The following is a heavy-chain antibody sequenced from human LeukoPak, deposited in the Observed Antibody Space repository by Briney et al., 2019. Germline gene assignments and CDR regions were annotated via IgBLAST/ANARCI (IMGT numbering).Heavy chain of an antibody. Sequence: GGSLRLSCAASGFTFSNYWMHWVRQAPGKGLVWVSRINSDGNSTSYADSVKGRFTISRDNAKNTLYLQINSLRAEDTAVYYSARDWSYDFWSGYYMEDWGQGTLVTVSS. CDR1: GFTFSNYW. D-gene: IGHD3-3*01. CDR2: INSDGNST. V-gene: IGHV3-74*01. J-gene: IGHJ4*02. CDR3: ARDWSYDFWSGYYMED.